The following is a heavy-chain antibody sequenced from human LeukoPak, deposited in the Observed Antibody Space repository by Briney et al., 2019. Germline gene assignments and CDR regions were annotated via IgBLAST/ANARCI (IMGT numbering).Heavy chain of an antibody. CDR3: GSTGDAFDI. CDR1: GFTFSSYW. J-gene: IGHJ3*02. D-gene: IGHD1-26*01. V-gene: IGHV3-72*01. Sequence: GGSLRLSCAASGFTFSSYWMSWVRQAPGKGLEWVGRTRNKANSYTTEYAASVKGRFTISRDDSKNSLYLQMNSLKTEDTAVYYCGSTGDAFDIWGQGTMVTVSS. CDR2: TRNKANSYTT.